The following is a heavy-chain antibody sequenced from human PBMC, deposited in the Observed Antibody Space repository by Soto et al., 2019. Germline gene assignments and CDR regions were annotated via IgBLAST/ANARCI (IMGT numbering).Heavy chain of an antibody. CDR3: ARDWDIVILSVPIPNYNYGMDV. Sequence: GGSLRLSCEGSGLNFSAYAMNWVRQAPGKGLEWVSYISSRSDTLYYTDSVKGRFTISRDNAKNSVYLQVNNLRDEDTAVYYCARDWDIVILSVPIPNYNYGMDVWGQGTTVTVSS. J-gene: IGHJ6*02. CDR1: GLNFSAYA. D-gene: IGHD2-15*01. V-gene: IGHV3-48*02. CDR2: ISSRSDTL.